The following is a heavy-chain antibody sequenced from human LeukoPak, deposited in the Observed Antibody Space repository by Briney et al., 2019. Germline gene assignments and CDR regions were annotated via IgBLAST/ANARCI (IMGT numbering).Heavy chain of an antibody. J-gene: IGHJ6*02. Sequence: PGGSLRLSCAASGFTFSDYYMSWIRQAPGKGLEWVSYISSSGSTIYYADSVKGRFTISRDNAKNSLYLQMNSLRAEDTAVYYCVRAGVPPSVYYYDSSGYYHMRHYYYGMDVWGQGTTVTVSS. D-gene: IGHD3-22*01. CDR1: GFTFSDYY. CDR2: ISSSGSTI. CDR3: VRAGVPPSVYYYDSSGYYHMRHYYYGMDV. V-gene: IGHV3-11*01.